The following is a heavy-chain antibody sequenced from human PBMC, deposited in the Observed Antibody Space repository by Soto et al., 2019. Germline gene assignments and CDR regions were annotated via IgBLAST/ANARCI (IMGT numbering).Heavy chain of an antibody. Sequence: EVQLVESGGGLVQPGGSLRLSCAASGLTFSSHWMHWVRQAPGKGLVWVSRIDSDGSRTNYADSVKGRFTISRDNAKNTVYLQMNSLRVEETAVYYCARGVRGAYGLDIWGQGTMLTVSS. CDR3: ARGVRGAYGLDI. V-gene: IGHV3-74*01. CDR1: GLTFSSHW. J-gene: IGHJ3*02. D-gene: IGHD2-21*01. CDR2: IDSDGSRT.